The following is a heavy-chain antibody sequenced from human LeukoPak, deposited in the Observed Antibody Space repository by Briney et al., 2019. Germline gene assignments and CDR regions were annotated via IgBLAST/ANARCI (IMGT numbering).Heavy chain of an antibody. J-gene: IGHJ6*03. Sequence: GGSLRLSCAASGFSFSGSAMHWVRQASGKGLEWVGRIRSKTNNYATAYAESVKGRFTISRDDSKNTAYLQMNSLKTEDTAVYYCTRQVAAAGTGGYYYYYYIDVWGKGTTVTVSS. CDR3: TRQVAAAGTGGYYYYYYIDV. CDR1: GFSFSGSA. D-gene: IGHD6-13*01. V-gene: IGHV3-73*01. CDR2: IRSKTNNYAT.